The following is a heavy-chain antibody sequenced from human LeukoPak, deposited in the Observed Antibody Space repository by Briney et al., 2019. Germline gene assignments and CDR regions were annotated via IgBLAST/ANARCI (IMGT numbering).Heavy chain of an antibody. D-gene: IGHD3-10*01. J-gene: IGHJ4*02. CDR3: AKDSGTYYSVFDH. V-gene: IGHV3-30*02. Sequence: GGSLRLSCAASGFTLSNYGMHWVRQAPGKGLEWVAFIRYDGNNKYYADSLKGRITISRDNSKNMLYLQMNSLRGVDTAVYYCAKDSGTYYSVFDHWGQGTLVTVSS. CDR1: GFTLSNYG. CDR2: IRYDGNNK.